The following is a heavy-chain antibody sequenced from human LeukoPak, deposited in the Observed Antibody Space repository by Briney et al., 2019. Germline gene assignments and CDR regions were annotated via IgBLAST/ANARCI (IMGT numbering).Heavy chain of an antibody. J-gene: IGHJ6*03. CDR2: IKQDGSEK. Sequence: PGGSLRPSCAASGFTFSSYWMSWVRQAPGKGLEWVANIKQDGSEKYYVDSVKGRFTISRDNAKNSLYLQMNSLRAEDAAVYYCAREQGYSSSWYTGYYYYYMDVWGKGTTVTVSS. V-gene: IGHV3-7*01. CDR1: GFTFSSYW. CDR3: AREQGYSSSWYTGYYYYYMDV. D-gene: IGHD6-13*01.